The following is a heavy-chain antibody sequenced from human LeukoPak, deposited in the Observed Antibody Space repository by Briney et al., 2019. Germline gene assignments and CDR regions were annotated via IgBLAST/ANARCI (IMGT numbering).Heavy chain of an antibody. CDR3: AKAALVVVVPSFDY. CDR1: GFTFSSYV. D-gene: IGHD2-2*01. V-gene: IGHV3-23*01. Sequence: GGSLRLSCAASGFTFSSYVMSWVRQAPGKGLEWVSAIISGGSTYYADSVKGRFTISRDNSKNTLYLQMNSLRAEDTAVYYCAKAALVVVVPSFDYWGQGTLVTVSS. J-gene: IGHJ4*02. CDR2: IISGGST.